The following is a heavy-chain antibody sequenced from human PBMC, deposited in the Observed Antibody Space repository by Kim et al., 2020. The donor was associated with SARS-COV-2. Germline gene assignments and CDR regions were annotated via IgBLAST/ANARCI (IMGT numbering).Heavy chain of an antibody. Sequence: YSPSFQGQVTISADKSISTAYLQWSSLKASDTAMYYCARLRDSSGYYLDYWGQGTLVTVSS. V-gene: IGHV5-51*01. D-gene: IGHD3-22*01. J-gene: IGHJ4*02. CDR3: ARLRDSSGYYLDY.